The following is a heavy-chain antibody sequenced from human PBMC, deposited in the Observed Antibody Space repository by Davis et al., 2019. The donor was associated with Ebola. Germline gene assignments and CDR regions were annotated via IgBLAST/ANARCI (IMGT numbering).Heavy chain of an antibody. D-gene: IGHD3-10*01. CDR1: GFTFGDYA. V-gene: IGHV3-21*04. J-gene: IGHJ4*02. CDR3: ARVGDGFYGIWFHYYFDY. CDR2: ISGRSNYI. Sequence: GESLKISCAASGFTFGDYAMHWVRQAPGKGLEWVSSISGRSNYIYYAESVKGRFTVSRDNAKNSLYLQLNSLRAEDTAVYYCARVGDGFYGIWFHYYFDYWGQGTLVTVSS.